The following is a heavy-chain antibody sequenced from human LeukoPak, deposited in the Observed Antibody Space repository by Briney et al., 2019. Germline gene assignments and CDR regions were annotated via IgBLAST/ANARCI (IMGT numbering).Heavy chain of an antibody. CDR2: SAAST. CDR1: GFTFSSYA. D-gene: IGHD3-22*01. Sequence: GGSLRLSCAASGFTFSSYAMSWVRQAPGKGLEWVSSSAASTNCADSVKGRFTISRDNSKNTLFLQMNSLRAEDTAIYYCAKSWRHYDSSGYYAFDVWGQGTMVTVSS. V-gene: IGHV3-23*01. CDR3: AKSWRHYDSSGYYAFDV. J-gene: IGHJ3*01.